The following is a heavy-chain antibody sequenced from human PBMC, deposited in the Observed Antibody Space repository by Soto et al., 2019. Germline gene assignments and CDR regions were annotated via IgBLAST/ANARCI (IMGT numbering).Heavy chain of an antibody. CDR3: ANPQSSRNYYYGMEV. Sequence: QVQLVQSGAEVKKPGASVKVSCKASGYTFTSFYMHWVRQAPGQGLEWMGLINPSGTTTDYAQKLQGRVTKTRDTSVSTDYSELSSLTSEDTAVYYSANPQSSRNYYYGMEVWGQGTAVTVSS. J-gene: IGHJ6*02. V-gene: IGHV1-46*01. CDR1: GYTFTSFY. D-gene: IGHD6-6*01. CDR2: INPSGTTT.